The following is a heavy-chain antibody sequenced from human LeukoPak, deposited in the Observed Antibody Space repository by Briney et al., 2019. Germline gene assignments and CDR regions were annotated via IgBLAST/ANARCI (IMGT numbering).Heavy chain of an antibody. CDR2: IYYSGST. CDR3: ARQDYYGSGSYYTRDNWFDP. Sequence: PSETLSLTCTVSGGSISSSSYYWGWIRQPPGKGLDWIGSIYYSGSTYYNPSLKSRVTISVDTSKTQFSLKLSSVTAADTAVYYCARQDYYGSGSYYTRDNWFDPWGQGTLVTVSS. J-gene: IGHJ5*02. V-gene: IGHV4-39*07. D-gene: IGHD3-10*01. CDR1: GGSISSSSYY.